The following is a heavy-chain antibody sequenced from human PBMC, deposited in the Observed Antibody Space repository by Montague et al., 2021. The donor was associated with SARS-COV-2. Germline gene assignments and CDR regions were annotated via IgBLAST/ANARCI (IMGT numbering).Heavy chain of an antibody. CDR2: ST. CDR3: ARGSYGPEAFYI. D-gene: IGHD5-18*01. J-gene: IGHJ3*02. Sequence: STNYNPSLKSRVTISLDTSKNQFSLKLNSVTAADTAVYYCARGSYGPEAFYIWCKGTMVT. V-gene: IGHV4-59*09.